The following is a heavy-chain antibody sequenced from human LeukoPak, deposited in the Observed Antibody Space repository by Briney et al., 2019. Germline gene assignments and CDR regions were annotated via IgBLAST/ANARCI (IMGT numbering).Heavy chain of an antibody. D-gene: IGHD6-13*01. CDR1: GFTFSSYA. V-gene: IGHV3-23*01. CDR2: ISGSGGST. J-gene: IGHJ4*02. CDR3: AKARYSSSWAFGY. Sequence: GGSLRLSCAASGFTFSSYAMSWVRQAPGKGLEWVLAISGSGGSTYYADSVKGRFTISRDNSKNTLYLQMNSLRAEDTAVYYCAKARYSSSWAFGYWGQGTLVTVSS.